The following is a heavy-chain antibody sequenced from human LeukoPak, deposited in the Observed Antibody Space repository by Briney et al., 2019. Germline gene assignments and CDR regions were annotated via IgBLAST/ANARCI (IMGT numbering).Heavy chain of an antibody. D-gene: IGHD5-24*01. CDR3: ARDKLEMTTIFPYYYGMDV. Sequence: GGSLRLSCAASGLTFSSYEMTWVRKAPGKGLEWFSYISSIGSTIYYADSVKGRFTISRDNAKNSLSLQMNSLRAEDTAVYYCARDKLEMTTIFPYYYGMDVWGQGTTVTVSS. J-gene: IGHJ6*02. CDR1: GLTFSSYE. V-gene: IGHV3-48*03. CDR2: ISSIGSTI.